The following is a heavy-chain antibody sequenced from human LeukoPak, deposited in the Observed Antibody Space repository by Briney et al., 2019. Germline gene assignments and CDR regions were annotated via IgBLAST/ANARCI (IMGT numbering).Heavy chain of an antibody. CDR3: ARDHQNPGYFDL. CDR2: IFSGGNT. J-gene: IGHJ2*01. V-gene: IGHV3-53*01. CDR1: GFTFSSYA. Sequence: HTGGSLRLSCAASGFTFSSYAMSWVRQAPGKGLEWVSAIFSGGNTYYADSVKGRFTISRDNSKNTLYLQLNSLRTEDAAMYYCARDHQNPGYFDLWGRGTLVTVSS.